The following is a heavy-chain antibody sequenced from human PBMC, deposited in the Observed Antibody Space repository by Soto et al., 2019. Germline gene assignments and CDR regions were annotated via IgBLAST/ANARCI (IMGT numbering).Heavy chain of an antibody. CDR2: VDTGNGNT. D-gene: IGHD6-6*01. Sequence: ASVKVSCKASGYTFTSYAIHWVRQAPGQSLEWMGWVDTGNGNTKYSQKFQGRVTITRDTYANTADMELSSLRSEDTAVYYCAREKEDEGSSSLRVYYGMDAWGQGTTVTVSS. CDR3: AREKEDEGSSSLRVYYGMDA. V-gene: IGHV1-3*04. CDR1: GYTFTSYA. J-gene: IGHJ6*02.